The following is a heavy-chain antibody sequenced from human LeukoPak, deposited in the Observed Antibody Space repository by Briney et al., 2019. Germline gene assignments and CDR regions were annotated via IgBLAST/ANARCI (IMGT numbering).Heavy chain of an antibody. Sequence: PSGTLSLTCAVSGGSISSSNWWSWVRQPPGKGLEWIGEIYHSGSTNYNPSLKSRVTISVDKSKNQFSLKLSSVTAADTAVYYCARDYYDSSGYYYALWGQGTLVTVSS. J-gene: IGHJ4*02. CDR2: IYHSGST. D-gene: IGHD3-22*01. CDR3: ARDYYDSSGYYYAL. CDR1: GGSISSSNW. V-gene: IGHV4-4*02.